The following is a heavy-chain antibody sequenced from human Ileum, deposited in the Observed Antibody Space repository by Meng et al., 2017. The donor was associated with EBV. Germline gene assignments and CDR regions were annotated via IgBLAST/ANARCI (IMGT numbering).Heavy chain of an antibody. CDR2: MNSNSGNT. CDR3: ARGSGAGGRDWFDP. J-gene: IGHJ5*02. D-gene: IGHD3-16*01. Sequence: GQVVESGGEVKKPGAAVKVSCKASGYTFINHDIDWFRQAPGQGLEWMGWMNSNSGNTGYGQKFQDRVTMTRNTSISTAYMELSSLTSEDTALYYCARGSGAGGRDWFDPWGQGTLVTASS. V-gene: IGHV1-8*02. CDR1: GYTFINHD.